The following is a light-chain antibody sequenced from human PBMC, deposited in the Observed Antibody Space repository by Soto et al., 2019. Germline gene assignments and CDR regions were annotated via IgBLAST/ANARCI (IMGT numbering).Light chain of an antibody. V-gene: IGKV3-15*01. J-gene: IGKJ1*01. Sequence: EIVMTQSPATLSVSPGERATLSCRASQSVSSSLAWYQQKPGQAPRLLIYNASTRATGIPARFSGSGSGTEFTLXISSLQSEDFAVYYCQQYNNWPPWTFGQGTKVDIK. CDR3: QQYNNWPPWT. CDR1: QSVSSS. CDR2: NAS.